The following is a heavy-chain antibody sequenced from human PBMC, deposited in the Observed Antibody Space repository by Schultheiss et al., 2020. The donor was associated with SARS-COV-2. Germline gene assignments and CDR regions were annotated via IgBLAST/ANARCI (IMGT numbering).Heavy chain of an antibody. J-gene: IGHJ4*02. CDR1: GGTFSSYA. CDR2: INPNSGGT. V-gene: IGHV1-8*02. Sequence: ASVKVSCKASGGTFSSYAISWVRQAPGQGLEWMGWINPNSGGTNYAQKFQGRVTMTRNTSISTAYMELSSLRSEDTAVYYCARDDTAVDYWGQGTLVTVSS. CDR3: ARDDTAVDY. D-gene: IGHD5-18*01.